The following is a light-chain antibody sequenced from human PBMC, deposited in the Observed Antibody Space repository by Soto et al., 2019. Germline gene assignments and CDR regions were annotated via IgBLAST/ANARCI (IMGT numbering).Light chain of an antibody. Sequence: QSALTQPASVSGSPGQSITISCTGTSSDVGAYTFVSWYQQHPDKVPKLMIFDVSRRPSGVSDRFSGSKSGNTASLTISGLQPEYEDDYYCSSYTSSSTHVFGSGTKLTVL. CDR3: SSYTSSSTHV. V-gene: IGLV2-14*03. CDR1: SSDVGAYTF. J-gene: IGLJ1*01. CDR2: DVS.